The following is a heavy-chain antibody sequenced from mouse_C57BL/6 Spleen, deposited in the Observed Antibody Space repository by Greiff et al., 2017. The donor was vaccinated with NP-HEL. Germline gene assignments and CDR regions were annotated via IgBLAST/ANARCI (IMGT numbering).Heavy chain of an antibody. Sequence: QVQLQQPGAELVKPGASVKLSCKASGYTSNTYWLPWPHARPFLFLSFLFRITPPIFFTNYNEKFKSKATLTVDKPSSTAYMQLSSLTSEDSAVYYCARSGRYDYGEGYWGQGTTLTVSS. J-gene: IGHJ2*01. CDR3: ARSGRYDYGEGY. CDR1: GYTSNTYW. D-gene: IGHD2-4*01. CDR2: ITPPIFFT. V-gene: IGHV1-72*01.